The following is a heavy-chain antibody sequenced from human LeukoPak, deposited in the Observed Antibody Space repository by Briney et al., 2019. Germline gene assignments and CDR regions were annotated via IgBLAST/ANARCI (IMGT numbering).Heavy chain of an antibody. CDR2: IYYSGST. D-gene: IGHD2-2*01. CDR3: ARETAAAPHPLDAFDI. J-gene: IGHJ3*02. CDR1: GGSISSSSYY. V-gene: IGHV4-39*07. Sequence: SETLSLTCTVSGGSISSSSYYWGWIRQPPGKGLEWIGSIYYSGSTYYNPSLKSRVTISVDTSKNQFSLKLSSVTAADTAVYYCARETAAAPHPLDAFDIWGQGTMVTVSS.